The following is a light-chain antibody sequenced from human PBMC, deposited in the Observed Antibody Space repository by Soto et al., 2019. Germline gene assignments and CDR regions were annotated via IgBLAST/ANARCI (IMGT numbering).Light chain of an antibody. CDR1: SSDVGGYNY. CDR3: SSYTSSST. V-gene: IGLV2-14*01. J-gene: IGLJ1*01. Sequence: QSALTQPASVSGSPGQSITISCTGTSSDVGGYNYVSWYQQHPGKAPKLMIYEVSNRPSGVSSRFSGSKSGNTASLTISGLQAEDEADYYCSSYTSSSTFGTGTKVTVL. CDR2: EVS.